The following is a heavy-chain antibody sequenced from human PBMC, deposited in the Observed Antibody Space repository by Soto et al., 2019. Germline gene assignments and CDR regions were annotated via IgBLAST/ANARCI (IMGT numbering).Heavy chain of an antibody. CDR3: ARGDSADYLFLSDH. V-gene: IGHV1-2*02. D-gene: IGHD4-17*01. CDR2: INPNSGDT. CDR1: GYTLTDYY. Sequence: ASVKVSCKASGYTLTDYYRHWVRQAPGQGLEWMGWINPNSGDTYYAEDFQGRVTMARDTSINTAYIDLSRLKYDDTAVYYCARGDSADYLFLSDHWGQGTLVTSSS. J-gene: IGHJ4*01.